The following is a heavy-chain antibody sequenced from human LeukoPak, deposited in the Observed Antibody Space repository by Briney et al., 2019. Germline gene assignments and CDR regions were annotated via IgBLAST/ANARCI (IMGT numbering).Heavy chain of an antibody. CDR2: ITSRNDGETT. Sequence: RPGGSLRLSCAASGLSFSGAWMTWVRQPPGKGLEWVGRITSRNDGETTDYAAPVKGRFTISRDDSKNTIYLQMNSLKTEDTAVYYCNTDISTIYGIVHWGQGTLVTVSS. J-gene: IGHJ5*02. V-gene: IGHV3-15*01. CDR1: GLSFSGAW. CDR3: NTDISTIYGIVH. D-gene: IGHD2-2*01.